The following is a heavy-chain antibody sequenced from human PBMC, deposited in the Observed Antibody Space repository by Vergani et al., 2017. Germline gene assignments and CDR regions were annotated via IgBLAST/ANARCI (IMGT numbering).Heavy chain of an antibody. CDR1: GDSFSSNSAA. CDR2: TYYRSKWYN. CDR3: AGSNLEHYNWFDP. V-gene: IGHV6-1*01. D-gene: IGHD3-3*02. J-gene: IGHJ5*02. Sequence: QVQLQQSGPGLVKPSQTLPLTCAISGDSFSSNSAAWNWIRQSPSRGLEWLGRTYYRSKWYNDYAVSVKSRITINPDTSKNQVALQLNSVTPEDTAVYYCAGSNLEHYNWFDPWGKGTLVTVSS.